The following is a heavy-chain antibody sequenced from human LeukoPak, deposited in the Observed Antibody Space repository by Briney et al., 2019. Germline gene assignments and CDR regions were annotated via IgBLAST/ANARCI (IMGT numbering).Heavy chain of an antibody. J-gene: IGHJ4*02. CDR2: ISAYNGNT. Sequence: ASVKVSCKASGYTFISYGISWVRQAPGQGLEWMGWISAYNGNTNYAQKLQGRVTMTTDTSTSTAYMELRSLRSEDTAVEYCARARDYDSSGYYPLRPYYFDYWGQGTLVTVSS. CDR1: GYTFISYG. D-gene: IGHD3-22*01. V-gene: IGHV1-18*01. CDR3: ARARDYDSSGYYPLRPYYFDY.